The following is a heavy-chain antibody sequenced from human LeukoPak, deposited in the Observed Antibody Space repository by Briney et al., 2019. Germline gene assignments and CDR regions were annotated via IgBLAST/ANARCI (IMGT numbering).Heavy chain of an antibody. CDR2: INPNSGGT. CDR1: GYTFTGYY. D-gene: IGHD3-10*01. Sequence: ASVKVSCKASGYTFTGYYMHWVRRAPGQGLEWMGWINPNSGGTNYAQKFQGRVTMTRDTSIRTAYMDLSRLRSDDTAVYYCARERYYGSGSVYNRVDYWGQGTLVTVSS. V-gene: IGHV1-2*02. CDR3: ARERYYGSGSVYNRVDY. J-gene: IGHJ4*02.